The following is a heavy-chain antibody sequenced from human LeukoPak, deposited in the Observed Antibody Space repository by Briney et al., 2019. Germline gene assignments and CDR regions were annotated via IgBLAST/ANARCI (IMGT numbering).Heavy chain of an antibody. V-gene: IGHV4-4*07. CDR3: AREREGIVIVPPARGAFDI. J-gene: IGHJ3*02. CDR1: DGSNSNYY. Sequence: SETLSLTCSVSDGSNSNYYWSWIRQPAGKGLEWIGRIYPSGSTNYKPSLKSRVTMSIDKSKNQFSLKLSSVTAADTAVYYCAREREGIVIVPPARGAFDIWGQGTMVTVSS. D-gene: IGHD2-2*01. CDR2: IYPSGST.